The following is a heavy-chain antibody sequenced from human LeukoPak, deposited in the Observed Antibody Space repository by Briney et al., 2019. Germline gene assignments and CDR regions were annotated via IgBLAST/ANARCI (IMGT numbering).Heavy chain of an antibody. CDR1: GFTFSSYS. V-gene: IGHV3-23*01. Sequence: GGSLRLSCAASGFTFSSYSMNWVRQAPGKGLEWVSAISGSGGSTYYADSVKGRFTISRDNSKNTLYLQMNSLRAEDTAVYYCAKTHDFWSGYYGMTFDYWGQGTLVTVSS. CDR2: ISGSGGST. CDR3: AKTHDFWSGYYGMTFDY. J-gene: IGHJ4*02. D-gene: IGHD3-3*01.